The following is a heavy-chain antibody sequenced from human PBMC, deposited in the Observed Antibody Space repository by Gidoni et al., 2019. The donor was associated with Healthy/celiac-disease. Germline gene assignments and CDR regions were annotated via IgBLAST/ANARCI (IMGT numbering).Heavy chain of an antibody. Sequence: EVPLVESGGSLVQPGGSLRLSCSASGFTFSSYIMNWVRQAPGKGLEWVSYISSSSSTIYYADSVKGRFTISRDNAKNSLYLQMNSLRAEDTAVYYCARDGTAMAFDYWGQGTLVTVSS. CDR3: ARDGTAMAFDY. CDR1: GFTFSSYI. J-gene: IGHJ4*02. V-gene: IGHV3-48*04. D-gene: IGHD5-18*01. CDR2: ISSSSSTI.